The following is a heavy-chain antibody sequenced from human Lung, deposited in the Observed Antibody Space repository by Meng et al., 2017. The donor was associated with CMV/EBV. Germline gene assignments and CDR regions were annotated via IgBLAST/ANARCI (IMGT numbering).Heavy chain of an antibody. Sequence: GEXXKISCAASGFTFSSYVMSWVRQAPGKGLEWVSVIYSGGTSTQYADSVKGRFTISRDNSKNTLFLQMNSLRAEDTAVYYCAKEACSTTSCYYNYYYGLDVWGQGXTVTGLL. CDR3: AKEACSTTSCYYNYYYGLDV. CDR1: GFTFSSYV. D-gene: IGHD2-2*01. V-gene: IGHV3-23*03. CDR2: IYSGGTST. J-gene: IGHJ6*02.